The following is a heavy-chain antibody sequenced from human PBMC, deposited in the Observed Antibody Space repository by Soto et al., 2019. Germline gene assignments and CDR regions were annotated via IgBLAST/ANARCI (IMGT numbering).Heavy chain of an antibody. CDR2: IIPILGIA. J-gene: IGHJ6*02. CDR1: GGTFSSYT. Sequence: QVQLVQSGAEVKKPGSSVKVSCKASGGTFSSYTISWVRQAPGQGLEWMGRIIPILGIANYAQKFQGRVTITADKPTSTAYMELRSLRSEDTAVYYCASDPGYSSSWTPSSHGMDVWGQGTTVTVSS. D-gene: IGHD6-13*01. CDR3: ASDPGYSSSWTPSSHGMDV. V-gene: IGHV1-69*02.